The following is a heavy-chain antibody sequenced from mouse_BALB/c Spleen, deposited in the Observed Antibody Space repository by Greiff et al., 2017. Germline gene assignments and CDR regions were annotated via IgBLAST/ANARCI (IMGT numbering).Heavy chain of an antibody. Sequence: VQLQQSGPELVKPGASVKISCKASGYTFTDYNMHWVKQSHGKSLEWIGYIYPYNGGTGYNQKFKSKATLTVDNSSSTAYMELRSLTSEDSAVYYCARPPPITTVVAENYLDYWGQGTTLTVSS. CDR2: IYPYNGGT. D-gene: IGHD1-1*01. V-gene: IGHV1S29*02. CDR3: ARPPPITTVVAENYLDY. CDR1: GYTFTDYN. J-gene: IGHJ2*01.